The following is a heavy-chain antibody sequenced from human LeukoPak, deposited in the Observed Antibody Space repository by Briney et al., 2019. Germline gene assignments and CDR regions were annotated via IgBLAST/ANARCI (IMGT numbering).Heavy chain of an antibody. V-gene: IGHV3-7*01. CDR1: GFTFSSYW. CDR3: ARDRYCSSTCCFHEGY. Sequence: GGSLRLSCAASGFTFSSYWMSWVRQAPGKGLEWVVNIKQDGSEKYYVDSVKGRFTISRDNAKNSLYLQMDSLRAEDTAVYYCARDRYCSSTCCFHEGYWGQGTLVTVSS. J-gene: IGHJ4*02. CDR2: IKQDGSEK. D-gene: IGHD2-2*01.